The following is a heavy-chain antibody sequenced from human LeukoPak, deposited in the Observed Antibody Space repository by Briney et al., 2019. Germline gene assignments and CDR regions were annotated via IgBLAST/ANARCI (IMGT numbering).Heavy chain of an antibody. CDR1: GGSISSYF. CDR3: ARALRQQRVNWFDP. J-gene: IGHJ5*02. Sequence: SETLSLTCTVSGGSISSYFWTWIRQPPGKGLEWIGYIYYTGSTNCTPSLWSRVTMSVDTSKNQFYLKLSSVTAADTAVYYCARALRQQRVNWFDPWGQGTLVTVSS. CDR2: IYYTGST. V-gene: IGHV4-59*08. D-gene: IGHD6-13*01.